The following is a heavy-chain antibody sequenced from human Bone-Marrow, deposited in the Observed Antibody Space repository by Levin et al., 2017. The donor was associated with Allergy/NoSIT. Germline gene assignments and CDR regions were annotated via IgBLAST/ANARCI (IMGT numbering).Heavy chain of an antibody. CDR2: ISNDGSSK. V-gene: IGHV3-30*18. CDR1: GFTFRNYG. Sequence: GESLKISCAASGFTFRNYGMHWVRQAPGKGLEWVALISNDGSSKFYADSVKGRSTISRDNSKNTLSLQLDSLRTEDTAVYYCAKAGGKSYTPFDPWGQGTLVSVSS. D-gene: IGHD2-2*02. CDR3: AKAGGKSYTPFDP. J-gene: IGHJ5*02.